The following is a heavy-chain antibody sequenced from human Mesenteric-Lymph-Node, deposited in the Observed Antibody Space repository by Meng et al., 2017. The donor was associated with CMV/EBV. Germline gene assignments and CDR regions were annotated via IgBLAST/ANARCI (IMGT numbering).Heavy chain of an antibody. D-gene: IGHD6-13*01. J-gene: IGHJ4*02. CDR1: GGSFSDYY. V-gene: IGHV4-34*01. CDR3: ARAAPAGTRFDY. CDR2: INHSGST. Sequence: GSLRLSCAVYGGSFSDYYWSWVRQPPGKGLEWIGEINHSGSTKYNPSLKSRVTISADTSKNQFSLKLSSVTAADAAVYYCARAAPAGTRFDYWGQGTLVTVSS.